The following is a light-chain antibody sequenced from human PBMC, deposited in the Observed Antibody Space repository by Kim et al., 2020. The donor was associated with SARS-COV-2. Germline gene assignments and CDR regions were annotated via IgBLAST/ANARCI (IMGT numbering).Light chain of an antibody. CDR2: DVS. Sequence: QSITISCTGTSSDIGGYNYVSWYQQHPGKAPKLMIYDVSNRPSGVSNRFAGSKSGNTASLTISGLQAEDEADYYCSSYTSSSTPYVFGTGTKVTVL. CDR1: SSDIGGYNY. CDR3: SSYTSSSTPYV. J-gene: IGLJ1*01. V-gene: IGLV2-14*03.